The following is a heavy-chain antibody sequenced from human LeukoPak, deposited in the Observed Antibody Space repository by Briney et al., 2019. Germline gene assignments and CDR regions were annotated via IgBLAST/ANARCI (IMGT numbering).Heavy chain of an antibody. D-gene: IGHD2-2*01. CDR2: IYYSGST. J-gene: IGHJ5*02. V-gene: IGHV4-39*07. CDR1: GGSISSSSYY. CDR3: ARGDVVVPAAIGWFDP. Sequence: SETLSLTCTVSGGSISSSSYYWGWIRQPPGKGLEWIGSIYYSGSTYYNPSLKSRVTISVDTSKNQFSLKLSSVTAADTAVYYCARGDVVVPAAIGWFDPWGQGTLVTVSS.